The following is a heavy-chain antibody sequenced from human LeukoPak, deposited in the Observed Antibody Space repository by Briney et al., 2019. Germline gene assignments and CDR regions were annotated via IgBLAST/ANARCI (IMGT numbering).Heavy chain of an antibody. CDR3: ARHAQPGYSSGWFDSYYYCGMDV. CDR1: GGSISSGSYY. D-gene: IGHD6-19*01. Sequence: SETLSLTCTVSGGSISSGSYYWSWIRQPPGKGLEWIGYIYYSGSTNYNPSLKSRVTISVDTSKNQFSLKLSSVTAADTAVYYCARHAQPGYSSGWFDSYYYCGMDVWGQGTTVTVSS. V-gene: IGHV4-61*01. J-gene: IGHJ6*02. CDR2: IYYSGST.